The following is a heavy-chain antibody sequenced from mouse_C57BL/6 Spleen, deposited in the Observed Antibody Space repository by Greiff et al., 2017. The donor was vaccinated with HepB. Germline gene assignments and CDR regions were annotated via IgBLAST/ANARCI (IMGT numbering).Heavy chain of an antibody. J-gene: IGHJ4*01. V-gene: IGHV1-81*01. CDR1: GYTFTSYG. CDR3: ASPCGGSYAMDY. Sequence: QVQLQQSGAELARPGASVKLSCKASGYTFTSYGISWVKQRPGQGLEWIGEIYPRSGNTYYNEKFKGKATLTADKSSSTAYMELRSLTSEDSAVYFCASPCGGSYAMDYWGQGTSVTVSS. D-gene: IGHD6-1*01. CDR2: IYPRSGNT.